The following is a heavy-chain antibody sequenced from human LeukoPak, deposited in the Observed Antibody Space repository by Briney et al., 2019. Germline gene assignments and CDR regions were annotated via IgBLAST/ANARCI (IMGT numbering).Heavy chain of an antibody. J-gene: IGHJ4*02. Sequence: SETLSLTCTVSGYSISSGYYWGWIRQPPGKGLEWIGSIYHSGSTYYNPSLKSRVTISVDTSKNQFSLKLSSVTAADTAVYYCARLIYGSGSYWGTRKGVIMFYDYWGQGTLVTVSS. CDR3: ARLIYGSGSYWGTRKGVIMFYDY. CDR2: IYHSGST. V-gene: IGHV4-38-2*02. D-gene: IGHD3-10*01. CDR1: GYSISSGYY.